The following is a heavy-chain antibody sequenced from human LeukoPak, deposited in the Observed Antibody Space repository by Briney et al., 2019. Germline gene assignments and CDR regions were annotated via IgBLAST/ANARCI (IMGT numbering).Heavy chain of an antibody. V-gene: IGHV4-38-2*02. CDR3: ARDQLYRGSYVSYFDY. D-gene: IGHD1-26*01. J-gene: IGHJ4*02. CDR1: GYSISSGYY. Sequence: SETLSLTCTVSGYSISSGYYWGWIRQPSGKGLEWIGSIYHSGSTYYNPSLKSRVTISVDTSKNQFSLKLSSVTAADTAVYYCARDQLYRGSYVSYFDYWGQGTLVTVSS. CDR2: IYHSGST.